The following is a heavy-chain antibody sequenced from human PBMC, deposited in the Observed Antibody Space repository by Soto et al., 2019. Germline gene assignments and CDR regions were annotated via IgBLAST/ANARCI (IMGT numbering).Heavy chain of an antibody. J-gene: IGHJ4*02. CDR1: GGSISGHY. D-gene: IGHD5-18*01. CDR2: VYHTGFT. CDR3: AKKPDGYGAHPYFDY. V-gene: IGHV4-59*11. Sequence: SETLSLTCTVAGGSISGHYWSWIRQAPGKGLEWLGYVYHTGFTSYNPPLKSRVIAAVDTSKNQISLRLISVTPADTAVYYCAKKPDGYGAHPYFDYWGQGTLVTVSS.